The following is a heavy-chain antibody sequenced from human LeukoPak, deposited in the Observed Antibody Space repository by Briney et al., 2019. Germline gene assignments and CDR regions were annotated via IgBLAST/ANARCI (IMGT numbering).Heavy chain of an antibody. CDR1: GYSFTSYW. D-gene: IGHD2-2*01. Sequence: GESLKISCKGSGYSFTSYWIGWVHQMPGKGLEWMGIIYPGDSDTRYSPSFQGQVTISADKSISTAYLQWSSLKASDTAMYYCARVIVVVPAAMGKYNWFDPWGQGTLVTVSS. J-gene: IGHJ5*02. CDR3: ARVIVVVPAAMGKYNWFDP. CDR2: IYPGDSDT. V-gene: IGHV5-51*07.